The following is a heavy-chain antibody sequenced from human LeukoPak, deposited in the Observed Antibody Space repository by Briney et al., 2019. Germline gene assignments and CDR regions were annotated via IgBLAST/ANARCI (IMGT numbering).Heavy chain of an antibody. CDR1: GGSISSSSYY. J-gene: IGHJ4*02. CDR2: IYYSGST. CDR3: ARVGRYFDWLLPFDH. D-gene: IGHD3-9*01. V-gene: IGHV4-39*01. Sequence: MTSETLSLTCTVSGGSISSSSYYWGWIRQPPGKGLEWIGSIYYSGSTYYNPSLKSRLTISVDTSKNQFSLKLSSVTAADTAVYYCARVGRYFDWLLPFDHWGQGTLVTVSS.